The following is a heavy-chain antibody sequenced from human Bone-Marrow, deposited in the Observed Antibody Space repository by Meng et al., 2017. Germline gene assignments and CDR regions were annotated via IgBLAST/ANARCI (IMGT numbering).Heavy chain of an antibody. J-gene: IGHJ5*02. Sequence: QVQLQESGPGLVKPSGTLSLTCTVSGDSISSDIWWSWVRQPPGKGLEWIGEVYHRGDTNYNPSLKSRVDISVDKSKNQFYLSLFSVTAADTAVYYCARDLNAGGILVSWGQGTLVTVSS. V-gene: IGHV4-4*02. CDR3: ARDLNAGGILVS. D-gene: IGHD3-16*01. CDR1: GDSISSDIW. CDR2: VYHRGDT.